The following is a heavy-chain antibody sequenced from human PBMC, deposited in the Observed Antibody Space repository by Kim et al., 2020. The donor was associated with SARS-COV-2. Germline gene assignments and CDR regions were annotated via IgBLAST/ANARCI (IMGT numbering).Heavy chain of an antibody. Sequence: SVKVSCKASGGTFSSYAISWVRQAPGQGLEWMGGIIPIFGTANYAQKFQGRVTITADESTSTAYLELSSLRSEDTAVYYCARLGITMVRGVPDPYGMDVWGQGTTVTVSS. CDR3: ARLGITMVRGVPDPYGMDV. J-gene: IGHJ6*02. CDR2: IIPIFGTA. V-gene: IGHV1-69*13. D-gene: IGHD3-10*01. CDR1: GGTFSSYA.